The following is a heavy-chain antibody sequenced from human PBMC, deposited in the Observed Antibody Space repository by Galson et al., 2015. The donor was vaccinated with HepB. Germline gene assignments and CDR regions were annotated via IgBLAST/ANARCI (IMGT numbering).Heavy chain of an antibody. Sequence: SVKVSCKASGGTFRSYAISWVRQAPGQGLEWMGGIIPIFGTAKYAQKFQGRVTITADEFTSTAYMELSSLRSEDTAVYYCARDRNHEERLSYYYYYGMDVWGQGTTVTVSS. CDR3: ARDRNHEERLSYYYYYGMDV. V-gene: IGHV1-69*13. CDR2: IIPIFGTA. D-gene: IGHD3-3*01. CDR1: GGTFRSYA. J-gene: IGHJ6*02.